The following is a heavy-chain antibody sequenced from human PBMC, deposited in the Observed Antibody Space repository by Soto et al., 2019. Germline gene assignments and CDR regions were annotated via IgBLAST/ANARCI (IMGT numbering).Heavy chain of an antibody. D-gene: IGHD3-3*01. Sequence: QVQLVQSGAEVKKPGSSVKVSCKASGGAFSDYAFSWVRQAPGQGLDWLGGIMPIFSAPDYAQKFQGRGAITAHEFTRTAYMEMNSLRSGDTAVYYCASWLEWPDIGNYYYGMEVWGQGTTVTVS. CDR3: ASWLEWPDIGNYYYGMEV. V-gene: IGHV1-69*12. CDR2: IMPIFSAP. CDR1: GGAFSDYA. J-gene: IGHJ6*02.